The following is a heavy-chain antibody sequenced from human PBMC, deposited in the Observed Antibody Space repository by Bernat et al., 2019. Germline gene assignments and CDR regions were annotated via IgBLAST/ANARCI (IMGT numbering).Heavy chain of an antibody. CDR1: GGSISSGDYY. CDR2: IYYSGST. V-gene: IGHV4-30-4*01. D-gene: IGHD3-3*01. J-gene: IGHJ5*02. CDR3: GVGWSGYPFDP. Sequence: QVQLQESGPGLVKPSQTLSLTCTVSGGSISSGDYYWSWIRQPPGKGLEWIGYIYYSGSTYYNPSLKSRVTISVDTSKSQFSRKLSSVTAADTGVYYCGVGWSGYPFDPWGQGTLVTVSS.